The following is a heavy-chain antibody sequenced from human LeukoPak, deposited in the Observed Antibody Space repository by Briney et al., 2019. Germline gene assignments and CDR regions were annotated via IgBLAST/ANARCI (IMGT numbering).Heavy chain of an antibody. V-gene: IGHV4-39*01. Sequence: SETLSLTCTVSGGSISSSSYYWGWIRQPPGKGLEWIGSIYYSGSTYYNPSLRSRVTISVDTSKNQFSLKLSSVTAADTAVYYCARPSLTTVTTKALEAFDIWGQGTMVTVSS. D-gene: IGHD4-17*01. CDR3: ARPSLTTVTTKALEAFDI. J-gene: IGHJ3*02. CDR1: GGSISSSSYY. CDR2: IYYSGST.